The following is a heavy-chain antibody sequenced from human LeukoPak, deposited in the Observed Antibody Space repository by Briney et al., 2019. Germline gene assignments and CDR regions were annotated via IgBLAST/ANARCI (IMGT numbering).Heavy chain of an antibody. D-gene: IGHD2-8*01. V-gene: IGHV5-10-1*01. CDR2: IDPSDSYT. J-gene: IGHJ3*02. CDR1: GYWFTSYW. CDR3: ARHQLLGPCFKGVCSDAFDI. Sequence: GESLKISCKGSGYWFTSYWISWVRQMPGKGLEWMGRIDPSDSYTNYSPSFQGHLTISADKSISTAYLQWSSLKASDTAMYYCARHQLLGPCFKGVCSDAFDIWGQGTMVTVSS.